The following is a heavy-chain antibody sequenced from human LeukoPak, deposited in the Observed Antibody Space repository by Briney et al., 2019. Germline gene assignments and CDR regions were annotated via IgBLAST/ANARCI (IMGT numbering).Heavy chain of an antibody. CDR1: GYTFTSYD. CDR2: MNPNSGNT. CDR3: ARRARVAGYEQ. V-gene: IGHV1-8*01. D-gene: IGHD4-23*01. J-gene: IGHJ4*02. Sequence: ASVKVSCKASGYTFTSYDINWVRQATGQGLEWMGWMNPNSGNTGYVQKFQGRVTMTRNTSISTAYMELSSLRSEDTAVYYCARRARVAGYEQWGQGTLVTVSS.